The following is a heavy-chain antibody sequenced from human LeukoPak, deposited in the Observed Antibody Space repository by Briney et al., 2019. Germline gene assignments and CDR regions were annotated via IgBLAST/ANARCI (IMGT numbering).Heavy chain of an antibody. CDR2: LSHSGSS. CDR3: ARARYANAWYAFDI. Sequence: SGTLSLTCTVSGGSVSSYYWSWIRRPPRRGLEWIAYLSHSGSSDSNPSLTSRVTTLVDTSKNQFSLKLTSVTAADTAVYYCARARYANAWYAFDIWGHGTMVTVSS. V-gene: IGHV4-59*02. CDR1: GGSVSSYY. J-gene: IGHJ3*02. D-gene: IGHD2-2*01.